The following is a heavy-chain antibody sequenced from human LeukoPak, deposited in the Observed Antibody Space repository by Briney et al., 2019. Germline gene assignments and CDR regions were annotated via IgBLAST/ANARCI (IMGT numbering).Heavy chain of an antibody. Sequence: QSGGSLRLSCAASGFTVSSNEMSWVRQAPGKGLEWVANIKQDGSEKYYVDSVKGRFTISRDNAKNSLYLQMNSLRAEDTAVYYCAELGITMIGGVWGKGTTVTISS. D-gene: IGHD3-10*02. CDR2: IKQDGSEK. CDR1: GFTVSSNE. J-gene: IGHJ6*04. V-gene: IGHV3-7*01. CDR3: AELGITMIGGV.